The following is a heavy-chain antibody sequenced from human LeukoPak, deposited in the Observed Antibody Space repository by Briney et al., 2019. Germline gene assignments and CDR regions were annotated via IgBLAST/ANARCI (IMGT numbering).Heavy chain of an antibody. CDR2: INPNSGGT. D-gene: IGHD3-3*01. CDR1: GYTFTGYY. Sequence: ASVKVSCKASGYTFTGYYMHWVRQAPGQGLEWMGWINPNSGGTNYAQKFQGRVTMTRDTSISTAYMELSRLRSDDTAVYYCARDPRGYDFWSGYYPSFDPWGQGTLVTVSS. CDR3: ARDPRGYDFWSGYYPSFDP. V-gene: IGHV1-2*02. J-gene: IGHJ5*02.